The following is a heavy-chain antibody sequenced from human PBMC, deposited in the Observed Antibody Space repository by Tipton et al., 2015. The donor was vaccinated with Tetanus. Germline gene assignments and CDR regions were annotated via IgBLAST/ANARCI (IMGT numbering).Heavy chain of an antibody. Sequence: TLSLTCTVSGGSINNYYWSWIRQPPGKGLEWIGYISYSGSTNSNPSLKSRVTISVDASKNQFSLELTSVTGANTAVYYCARDRSIAIFGVVPINYYYGMDVWGQGTTVIVSS. CDR1: GGSINNYY. CDR2: ISYSGST. CDR3: ARDRSIAIFGVVPINYYYGMDV. J-gene: IGHJ6*02. D-gene: IGHD3-3*01. V-gene: IGHV4-59*01.